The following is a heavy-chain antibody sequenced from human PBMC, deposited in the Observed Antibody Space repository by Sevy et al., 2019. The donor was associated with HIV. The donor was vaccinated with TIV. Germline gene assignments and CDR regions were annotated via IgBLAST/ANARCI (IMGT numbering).Heavy chain of an antibody. CDR2: ISPYSDGT. D-gene: IGHD2-8*01. Sequence: ASVKVSCKTSGYNFNGYYIHWVRQAPGQGLEWMGWISPYSDGTNYSQRFQGRVTLTRDTCISTAYMELRSLRSDDTAVYYCTTVRVYQLPSWGQGTLVTVSS. J-gene: IGHJ5*02. V-gene: IGHV1-2*02. CDR3: TTVRVYQLPS. CDR1: GYNFNGYY.